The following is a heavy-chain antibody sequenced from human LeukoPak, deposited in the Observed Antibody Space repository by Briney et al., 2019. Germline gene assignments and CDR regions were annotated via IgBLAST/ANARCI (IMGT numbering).Heavy chain of an antibody. CDR2: INHSGST. D-gene: IGHD5-12*01. Sequence: TSXTLXLTCAVYGGSFSGYYGSGIRQPPGKGLEWVGEINHSGSTNYNPSLKRRVTITVDKSKKKFSLKLRYIATADTAVDYFGRGYSGYGYRLRKPPGYWGQGTLVTVSS. CDR1: GGSFSGYY. CDR3: GRGYSGYGYRLRKPPGY. V-gene: IGHV4-34*01. J-gene: IGHJ4*02.